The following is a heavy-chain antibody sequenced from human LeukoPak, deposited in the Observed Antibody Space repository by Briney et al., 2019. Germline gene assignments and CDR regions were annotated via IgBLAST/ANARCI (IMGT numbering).Heavy chain of an antibody. CDR1: EFTFSSYW. CDR3: ARYYSHTSAWSEGGLDQ. V-gene: IGHV3-7*01. J-gene: IGHJ4*02. Sequence: GGSLRLSCAASEFTFSSYWMSWVRQAPGKGLEWVANIKQDGSEKYYVDSVKGRFTISRDNSRNTLYLQMNSLRAEDTAVYYCARYYSHTSAWSEGGLDQWGQGTLVTVSS. CDR2: IKQDGSEK. D-gene: IGHD6-19*01.